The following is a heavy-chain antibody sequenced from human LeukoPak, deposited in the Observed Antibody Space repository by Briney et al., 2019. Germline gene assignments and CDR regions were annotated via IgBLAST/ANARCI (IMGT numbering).Heavy chain of an antibody. D-gene: IGHD3-22*01. Sequence: PSETLSLTCTVSGGSISSYYWSWIRQPPGKGLEWIGYIYYSGSTNYNPSLKSRVTISVDTSKNQFSLKLSSVTAADTAVYYCARDTGGGDSSLDYWGQGTLVTVSS. CDR3: ARDTGGGDSSLDY. CDR2: IYYSGST. V-gene: IGHV4-59*01. J-gene: IGHJ4*02. CDR1: GGSISSYY.